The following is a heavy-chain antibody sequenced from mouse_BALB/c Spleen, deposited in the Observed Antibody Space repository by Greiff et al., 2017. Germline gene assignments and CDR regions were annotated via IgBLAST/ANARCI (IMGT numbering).Heavy chain of an antibody. D-gene: IGHD1-1*01. CDR1: GYSITSDYA. CDR2: ISYSGST. CDR3: ARFYYGSSYFDY. Sequence: DVKLQESGPGLVKPSQSLSLTCTVTGYSITSDYAWNWIRQFPGNKLEWMGYISYSGSTSYNPSLKSRISITRDTSKNQFFLQLNSVTTEDTATYYCARFYYGSSYFDYWGQGTTLTVSS. J-gene: IGHJ2*01. V-gene: IGHV3-2*02.